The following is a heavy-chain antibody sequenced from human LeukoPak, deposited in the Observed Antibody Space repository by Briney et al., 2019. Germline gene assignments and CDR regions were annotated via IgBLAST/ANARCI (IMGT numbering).Heavy chain of an antibody. CDR3: AREGYTYYYDSSGYYSADY. CDR1: GYTLTSCG. J-gene: IGHJ4*02. V-gene: IGHV1-18*01. CDR2: ISAYNGNT. D-gene: IGHD3-22*01. Sequence: ASVTVSCKASGYTLTSCGISWLRQAPGQGREWMGWISAYNGNTNYAQKLQGRVTMTTDTSTSIAYMELRSLRSDDTAVYYCAREGYTYYYDSSGYYSADYWGQGTLVTVSS.